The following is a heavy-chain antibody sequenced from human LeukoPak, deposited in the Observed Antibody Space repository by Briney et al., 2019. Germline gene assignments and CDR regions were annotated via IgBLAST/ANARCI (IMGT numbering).Heavy chain of an antibody. J-gene: IGHJ5*02. D-gene: IGHD6-19*01. CDR2: ISYDGSNK. CDR1: GFTFSSYG. Sequence: GGSLRLSCAASGFTFSSYGMHWVRQAPGKGLEWVAVISYDGSNKYYADSVKGRFTISRDNAKNSLYLQMNSLRAEDTAVYYCARDLGGLYSSQYNWFDPWGQGTLVTVSS. CDR3: ARDLGGLYSSQYNWFDP. V-gene: IGHV3-30*03.